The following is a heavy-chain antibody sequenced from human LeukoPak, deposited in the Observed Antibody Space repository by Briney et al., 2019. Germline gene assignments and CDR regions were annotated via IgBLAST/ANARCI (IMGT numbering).Heavy chain of an antibody. Sequence: SETLFLTCTVSGGSISSYYWSWIRQPPGKGLEWIGYIYYSGSTNYNPSLKSRVTISVDTSKNQFSLKLSSVTAADTAVYYCARVDGTSLLIDYWGQGTLVTVSS. D-gene: IGHD2-2*01. J-gene: IGHJ4*02. CDR3: ARVDGTSLLIDY. V-gene: IGHV4-59*01. CDR2: IYYSGST. CDR1: GGSISSYY.